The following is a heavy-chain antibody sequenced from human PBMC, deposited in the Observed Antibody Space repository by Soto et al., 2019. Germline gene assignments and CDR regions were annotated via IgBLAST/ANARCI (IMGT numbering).Heavy chain of an antibody. CDR3: ARDLVWFGEFLSLDY. D-gene: IGHD3-10*01. CDR2: IWYDGSNK. Sequence: GGSLRLSCAASGFTFSSYGMHWVRQAPGKGLEWVAVIWYDGSNKYYADSVKGRFTISRDNSKNTLYLQMNSLRAEDTAVYYCARDLVWFGEFLSLDYWGQGTLVTVSS. J-gene: IGHJ4*02. V-gene: IGHV3-33*01. CDR1: GFTFSSYG.